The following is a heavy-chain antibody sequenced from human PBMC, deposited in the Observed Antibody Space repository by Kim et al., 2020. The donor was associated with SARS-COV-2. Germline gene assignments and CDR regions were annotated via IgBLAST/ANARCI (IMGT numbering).Heavy chain of an antibody. D-gene: IGHD3-9*01. CDR3: STDGARMAFYIFTY. Sequence: YAAPVQGRLTISRDDTKNTLYLQMNSLNTEDAAVYYCSTDGARMAFYIFTYWGQGTPVTVPP. J-gene: IGHJ4*02. V-gene: IGHV3-15*01.